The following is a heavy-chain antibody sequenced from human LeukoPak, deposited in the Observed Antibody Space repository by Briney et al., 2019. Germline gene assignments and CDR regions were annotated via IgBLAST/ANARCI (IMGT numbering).Heavy chain of an antibody. Sequence: GGSLRLSCAASGFTFSIFWMSWVRQAPGKGLEWVANIDQDGREKSFVDSVKGRFSISRDNAKNTLYLQMNSLRVEDTAVYYCSRGAGSYSDYWGQGTLVTVSS. V-gene: IGHV3-7*01. CDR2: IDQDGREK. CDR3: SRGAGSYSDY. CDR1: GFTFSIFW. D-gene: IGHD1-26*01. J-gene: IGHJ4*02.